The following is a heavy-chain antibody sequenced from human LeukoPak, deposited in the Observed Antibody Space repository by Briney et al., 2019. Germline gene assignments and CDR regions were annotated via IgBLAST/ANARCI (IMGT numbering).Heavy chain of an antibody. Sequence: PGGSPTLSCAASGFTFHNHWMHWVRQVPGKGLAWVARIDSDGSTTNYADSVKGRFTIARDNAKNTLNLLMTSLRPDDAAIYYCASGYYYGDSFDYWGQGALVTVSS. CDR1: GFTFHNHW. V-gene: IGHV3-74*01. D-gene: IGHD3-10*01. CDR2: IDSDGSTT. CDR3: ASGYYYGDSFDY. J-gene: IGHJ4*02.